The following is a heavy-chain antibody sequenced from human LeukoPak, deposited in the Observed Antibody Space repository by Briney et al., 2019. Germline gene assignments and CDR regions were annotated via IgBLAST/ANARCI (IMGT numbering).Heavy chain of an antibody. V-gene: IGHV4-39*07. CDR3: ASAVVATDYYYYMDV. J-gene: IGHJ6*03. CDR2: IFYSGST. D-gene: IGHD5-12*01. CDR1: GGSISTSNYY. Sequence: PSETLSLTCTVSGGSISTSNYYWGWIRQPPGKGLEWIGNIFYSGSTYYSPSLRSRVTISLDTSRNQFSLKLNSVTAADTAVYYCASAVVATDYYYYMDVWGKGTTVTVSS.